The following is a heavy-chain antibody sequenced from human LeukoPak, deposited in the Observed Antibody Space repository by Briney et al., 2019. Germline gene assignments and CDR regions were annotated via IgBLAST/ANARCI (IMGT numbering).Heavy chain of an antibody. CDR1: GFTFSSYS. V-gene: IGHV3-48*04. CDR3: TRDTLRLGELSFFNYYYYYMDV. Sequence: PGGSLRLSCAASGFTFSSYSLNWVRQAPGKGLEWVSYISSSGSTIYYADSVKGRFTISRDNAKNSLYLQMNSLRAEDTAVYYCTRDTLRLGELSFFNYYYYYMDVWGKGTTVTISS. J-gene: IGHJ6*03. D-gene: IGHD3-16*02. CDR2: ISSSGSTI.